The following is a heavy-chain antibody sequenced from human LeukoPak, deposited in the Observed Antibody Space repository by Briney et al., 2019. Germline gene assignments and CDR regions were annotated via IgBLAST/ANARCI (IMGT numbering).Heavy chain of an antibody. J-gene: IGHJ5*02. CDR3: ARALAVAGTGGFDP. CDR1: GFTFNSYW. D-gene: IGHD6-19*01. Sequence: GGSLRLSCAASGFTFNSYWMNWVRQAPGKGLEWVANIKRDGSEKYYVDSVKGRFTISRDNAKNTLYLQMSSLRAEDTAVYYCARALAVAGTGGFDPWGQGTLVTVSS. V-gene: IGHV3-7*01. CDR2: IKRDGSEK.